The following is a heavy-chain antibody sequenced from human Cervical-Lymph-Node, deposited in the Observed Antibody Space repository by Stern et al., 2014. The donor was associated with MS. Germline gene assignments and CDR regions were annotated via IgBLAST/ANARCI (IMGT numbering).Heavy chain of an antibody. D-gene: IGHD2-8*01. CDR3: ARDYEDTSMLFDH. CDR2: ISYDGNHK. CDR1: GFTFSSYS. V-gene: IGHV3-30*03. Sequence: VQLVESGGAVVQPGRFLRLSCAASGFTFSSYSMHWVRQAPGKGLEWVTVISYDGNHKYYAASVKGRFTISRDNSKNTLHLQMNSVTPDDTAIYYCARDYEDTSMLFDHWGQGTLVTVSS. J-gene: IGHJ4*02.